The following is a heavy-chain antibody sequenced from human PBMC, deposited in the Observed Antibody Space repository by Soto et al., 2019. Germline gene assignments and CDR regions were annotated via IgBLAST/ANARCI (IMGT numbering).Heavy chain of an antibody. CDR3: ARDIGAYCGGDCYLNY. J-gene: IGHJ4*02. Sequence: ASVKVSCKASGYIFTSYGISWVRQAPGQGLEWMGWISAYNGNTNIPQKLQGRVTMTTDTSTSTAYMELRSLRSDDTAVYYCARDIGAYCGGDCYLNYWGQGTLVTVSS. CDR1: GYIFTSYG. CDR2: ISAYNGNT. V-gene: IGHV1-18*01. D-gene: IGHD2-21*02.